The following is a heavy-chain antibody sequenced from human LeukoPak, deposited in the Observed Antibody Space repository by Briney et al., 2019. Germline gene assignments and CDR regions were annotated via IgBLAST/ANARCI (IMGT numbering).Heavy chain of an antibody. CDR3: AMLLEMATINDY. D-gene: IGHD5-24*01. J-gene: IGHJ4*02. V-gene: IGHV1-2*02. CDR1: GYTFTGYY. Sequence: ASVKVSCKASGYTFTGYYMHWVRQAPRQGLEWMGWINPNSGGTNYAQKFQGRVTMTRDTSISTAYMELSRLRSDDTAVYYCAMLLEMATINDYWGQGTLVTVSS. CDR2: INPNSGGT.